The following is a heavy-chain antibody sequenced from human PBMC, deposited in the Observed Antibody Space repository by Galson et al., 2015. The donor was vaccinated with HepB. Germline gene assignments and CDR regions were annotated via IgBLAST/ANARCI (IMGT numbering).Heavy chain of an antibody. Sequence: ETLSLTCTVSGGSISSSSYYWGWIRQPPGKGLEWIGSIYYSGSTYYNPSLKSRVTISVDKSKNQFSLKLSSVTAADTAVYYCARRGGSYLGELFDYWGQGTLVTVSS. V-gene: IGHV4-39*01. CDR2: IYYSGST. J-gene: IGHJ4*02. CDR3: ARRGGSYLGELFDY. D-gene: IGHD1-26*01. CDR1: GGSISSSSYY.